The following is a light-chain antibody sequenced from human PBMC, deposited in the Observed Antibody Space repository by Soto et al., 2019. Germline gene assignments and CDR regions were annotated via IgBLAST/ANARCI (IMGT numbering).Light chain of an antibody. Sequence: SYELTQPLAVSVALGQTARITCGGNNIGSKNVHWYQQKPGQAPMLVIYRDYNRPSGIPERFSGSNSGNTATLTISRAQAGDEADYYCQVWDSSYVLFGGGTKVTVL. V-gene: IGLV3-9*01. J-gene: IGLJ2*01. CDR3: QVWDSSYVL. CDR2: RDY. CDR1: NIGSKN.